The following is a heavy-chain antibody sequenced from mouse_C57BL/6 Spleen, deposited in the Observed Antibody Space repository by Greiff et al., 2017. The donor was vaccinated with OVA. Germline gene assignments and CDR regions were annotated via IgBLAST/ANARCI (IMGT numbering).Heavy chain of an antibody. CDR1: GFTFSDYG. J-gene: IGHJ4*01. CDR3: ARSYYSRAMDY. D-gene: IGHD1-1*01. CDR2: ISSGSSTI. Sequence: EVQLMESGGGLVKPGGSLKLSCAASGFTFSDYGMHWVRQAPEKGLEWVAYISSGSSTIYYADTVKGRFTISRDNAKNTLFLQMTSMRSEDTAMYYCARSYYSRAMDYWGQGTSVTVSS. V-gene: IGHV5-17*01.